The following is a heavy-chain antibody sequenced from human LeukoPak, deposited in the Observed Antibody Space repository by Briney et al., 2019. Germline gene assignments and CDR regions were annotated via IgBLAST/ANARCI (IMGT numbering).Heavy chain of an antibody. CDR3: ARVGVYGDAYYYYYGMDV. Sequence: GGSLRLSGAASGFTLSIYWMSWVRQAPGKGLEWVANIKQDGSEKYYVDSVKGRFTISRDNAKNSLYLQMNSLRAEDTAVYYCARVGVYGDAYYYYYGMDVWGQGTTVTVSS. CDR1: GFTLSIYW. CDR2: IKQDGSEK. J-gene: IGHJ6*02. V-gene: IGHV3-7*01. D-gene: IGHD4-17*01.